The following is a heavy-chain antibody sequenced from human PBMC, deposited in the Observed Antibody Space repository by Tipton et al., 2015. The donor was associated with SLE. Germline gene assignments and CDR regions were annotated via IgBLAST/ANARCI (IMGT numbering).Heavy chain of an antibody. Sequence: GSLRLSCAASGFTFSDYYMSWIRQAPGKGLEWVSYISSSSSYTNYADSVKGRFTISRDNAKNSLYLQMNSLRAEDTAVYYCASLAPGLGRFGAFDIWGQGTMVTVSS. CDR1: GFTFSDYY. V-gene: IGHV3-11*03. CDR3: ASLAPGLGRFGAFDI. CDR2: ISSSSSYT. J-gene: IGHJ3*02. D-gene: IGHD6-19*01.